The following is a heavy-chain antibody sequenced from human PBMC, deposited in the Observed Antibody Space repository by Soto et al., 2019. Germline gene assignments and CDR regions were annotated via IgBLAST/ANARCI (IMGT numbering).Heavy chain of an antibody. V-gene: IGHV4-4*02. D-gene: IGHD6-19*01. CDR3: ARTSLAGTSLDY. Sequence: QVQLQESGPGLVKPSGTLSLTCAVSGGSISSSNWWTWVRQPPGKGLEWIGEIYHSGSTNYNPSLKRRVTISVDKSKNQFSLKLRSVTAADTAVYYCARTSLAGTSLDYWGQGTLVTVSS. CDR1: GGSISSSNW. CDR2: IYHSGST. J-gene: IGHJ4*02.